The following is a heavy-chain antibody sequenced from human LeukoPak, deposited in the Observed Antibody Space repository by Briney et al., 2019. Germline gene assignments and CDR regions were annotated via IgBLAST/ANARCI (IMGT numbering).Heavy chain of an antibody. V-gene: IGHV1-69*13. CDR3: ASPGYCSGGSCYSPLDYYYYMDV. CDR2: IIPIFGTA. D-gene: IGHD2-15*01. J-gene: IGHJ6*03. Sequence: SVKVSCKASGGTFSGYAISWVRQAPGQGLEWMGGIIPIFGTANYAQKFQGRVTITADESTSTAYMELSSLRSEDTAVYYCASPGYCSGGSCYSPLDYYYYMDVWGKGTTVTISS. CDR1: GGTFSGYA.